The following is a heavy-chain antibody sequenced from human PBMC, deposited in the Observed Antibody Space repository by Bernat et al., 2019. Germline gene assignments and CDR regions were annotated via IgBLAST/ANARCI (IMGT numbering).Heavy chain of an antibody. CDR3: ARGSIPLYSSGWYGYFQH. Sequence: QVQLVESGGGVVQPGRSLRLSCAASGFTFSSYAMHWVRQAPGKGLGWVAVISYDGRNKYYADSVKGRFTISRDNSKNTLYLQMNSLRAEDTAVYYCARGSIPLYSSGWYGYFQHWGQGTLVTVSS. CDR2: ISYDGRNK. CDR1: GFTFSSYA. D-gene: IGHD6-19*01. J-gene: IGHJ1*01. V-gene: IGHV3-30*04.